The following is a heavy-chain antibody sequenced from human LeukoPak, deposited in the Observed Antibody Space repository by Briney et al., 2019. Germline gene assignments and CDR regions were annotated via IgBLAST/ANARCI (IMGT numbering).Heavy chain of an antibody. CDR2: INHRGST. Sequence: SETLSLTCAVYGGSFSGYYWSWIRQPPGKGLEWIGEINHRGSTNYNPSLKSRVTISVDTSKNQFSLKLSSVTAADTAVYYCARWLHFDYWGQGTLVTVSS. J-gene: IGHJ4*02. CDR3: ARWLHFDY. D-gene: IGHD5-12*01. V-gene: IGHV4-34*01. CDR1: GGSFSGYY.